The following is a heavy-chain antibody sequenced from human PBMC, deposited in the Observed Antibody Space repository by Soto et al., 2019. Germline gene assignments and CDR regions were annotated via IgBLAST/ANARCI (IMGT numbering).Heavy chain of an antibody. J-gene: IGHJ5*02. D-gene: IGHD3-10*01. Sequence: QVLLQESGPGLVKPSETLSLTCTVSGGSINNYYWNWIRQPPGKGLEWIGSIHYSGSTNYKPSLKSRVTISVDTSKNQFSLKLSSVTAADTAVYYSAAGRFSALVRGVLIFDPWGQGPRVTVSS. V-gene: IGHV4-59*01. CDR3: AAGRFSALVRGVLIFDP. CDR1: GGSINNYY. CDR2: IHYSGST.